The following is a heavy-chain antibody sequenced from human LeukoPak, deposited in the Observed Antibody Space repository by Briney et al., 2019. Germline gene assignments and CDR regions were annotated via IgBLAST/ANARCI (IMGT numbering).Heavy chain of an antibody. D-gene: IGHD1-26*01. J-gene: IGHJ3*02. CDR3: ARDLSSGEYTAFDI. CDR1: GFIFSDHH. CDR2: SRNRARGSTT. V-gene: IGHV3-72*01. Sequence: PGGSLRLSCAGSGFIFSDHHMDWVREAPGKGLEWIGRSRNRARGSTTEYAAPVKGRFTISRDDSKNSVSLQMNSLNTEDTAVYFCARDLSSGEYTAFDIWGQGTMVTVSS.